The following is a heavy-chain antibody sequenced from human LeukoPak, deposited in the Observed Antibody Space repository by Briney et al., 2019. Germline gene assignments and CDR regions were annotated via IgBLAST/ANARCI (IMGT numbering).Heavy chain of an antibody. CDR3: ARDRGNYGSFDY. V-gene: IGHV3-48*04. D-gene: IGHD1-7*01. Sequence: GGSLRLSCAASGFTFSSYSMNWVRQAPGKGLEWVSYISSSSTIYYADSVKGRFTISRDNAENSLYLQMNSLRAEDTAVYYCARDRGNYGSFDYWGQGTLVTVSS. J-gene: IGHJ4*02. CDR2: ISSSSTI. CDR1: GFTFSSYS.